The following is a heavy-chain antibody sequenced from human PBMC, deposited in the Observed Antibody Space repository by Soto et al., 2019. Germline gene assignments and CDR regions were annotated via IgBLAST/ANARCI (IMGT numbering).Heavy chain of an antibody. CDR2: IYHSGST. Sequence: SETLSLTCAVSGGSISSGGYSWSWIRQPPGKGLEWIGYIYHSGSTYYNPSLKSRVTISVDTSKNQFSLKLSSVTAADTAVYYCARESLGSGWYSAEYFQHWGQGTLVTVSS. D-gene: IGHD6-19*01. J-gene: IGHJ1*01. CDR3: ARESLGSGWYSAEYFQH. CDR1: GGSISSGGYS. V-gene: IGHV4-30-2*01.